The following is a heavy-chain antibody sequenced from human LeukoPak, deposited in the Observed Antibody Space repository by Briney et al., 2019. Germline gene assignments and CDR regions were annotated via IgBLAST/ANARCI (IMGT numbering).Heavy chain of an antibody. CDR3: AREHSSSPRYGMDV. Sequence: SEPLSLTCTVSGGSISTYYCSWLRQPPGKGLEWIGYIYSSGTTNYNPSLKSRVTISVDTSKNQSSLRLNSVSAADTAVYYCAREHSSSPRYGMDVWGQGTTVSVSS. J-gene: IGHJ6*02. CDR1: GGSISTYY. V-gene: IGHV4-59*01. D-gene: IGHD6-13*01. CDR2: IYSSGTT.